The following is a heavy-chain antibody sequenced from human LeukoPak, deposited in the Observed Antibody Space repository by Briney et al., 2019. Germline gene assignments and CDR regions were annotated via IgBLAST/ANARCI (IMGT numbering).Heavy chain of an antibody. V-gene: IGHV3-30*02. D-gene: IGHD4-23*01. Sequence: PGGSLRLSCAAAGFTFSTYGMHWVRQAPGKGLEWVAFIRSDGSDKYYADSVKGRFTISRDNSKNTLFLQMNSLRPEDTAVYYCASPEDGGNSYSFDYWGRGTLVTVSS. J-gene: IGHJ4*02. CDR1: GFTFSTYG. CDR2: IRSDGSDK. CDR3: ASPEDGGNSYSFDY.